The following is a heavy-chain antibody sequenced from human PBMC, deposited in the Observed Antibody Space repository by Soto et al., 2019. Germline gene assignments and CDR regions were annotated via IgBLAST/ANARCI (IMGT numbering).Heavy chain of an antibody. CDR1: GGTFSSYT. D-gene: IGHD3-9*01. CDR2: IIPILGIA. V-gene: IGHV1-69*08. Sequence: QVQLVQSGAEVKKPGSSVKVSCKASGGTFSSYTISWVRQAPGQGLEWMGRIIPILGIANYAQKFQGRVTITADTSTSTAYMELSSLRSEDTAVYYCARDLTYYDILTGYNYYYMDVWGKGTTVTVSS. CDR3: ARDLTYYDILTGYNYYYMDV. J-gene: IGHJ6*03.